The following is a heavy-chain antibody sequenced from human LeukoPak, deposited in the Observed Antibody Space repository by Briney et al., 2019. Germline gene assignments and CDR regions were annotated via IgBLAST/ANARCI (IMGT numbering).Heavy chain of an antibody. V-gene: IGHV3-7*01. Sequence: TGGSLRLSCAASGLTFSRYWMTWVRQGPGKGLEWLATIRPDGGETSYVDSVKGQFTISRGNARDSLYLEMNNLGPEDTAVYYCVTNGGKWGQGTLVTVSS. CDR2: IRPDGGET. J-gene: IGHJ4*02. CDR1: GLTFSRYW. CDR3: VTNGGK. D-gene: IGHD3-16*01.